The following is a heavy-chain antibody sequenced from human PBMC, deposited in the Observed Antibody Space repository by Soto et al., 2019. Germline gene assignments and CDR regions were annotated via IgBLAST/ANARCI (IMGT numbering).Heavy chain of an antibody. CDR2: ISGSSGCI. CDR1: GFTFSSYS. CDR3: AKLAVAGKQYFQH. Sequence: PGGSLRLSCAASGFTFSSYSMNWVRQAPGKGLEWVSAISGSSGCIYYADSVKGRFTISRDNSKNTLYLQMNSLRAEDTAVYYCAKLAVAGKQYFQHWGQGTLVTVSS. J-gene: IGHJ1*01. D-gene: IGHD6-19*01. V-gene: IGHV3-21*04.